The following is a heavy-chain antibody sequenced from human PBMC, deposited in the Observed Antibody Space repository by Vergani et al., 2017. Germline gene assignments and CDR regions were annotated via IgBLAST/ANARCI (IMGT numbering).Heavy chain of an antibody. J-gene: IGHJ4*02. D-gene: IGHD3-3*01. Sequence: QERLQESGPRLLTPSETLTLLCSFSGYSITTAETWWSWIRRTPGEGLQWLGRVSCGYSPFYNASVGSLPTISLDTSKNQFSLTLTPVTAADSPVYFCAGGPWVLEKWGPGSNVTVSS. V-gene: IGHV4-30-4*01. CDR3: AGGPWVLEK. CDR1: GYSITTAETW. CDR2: VSCGYSP.